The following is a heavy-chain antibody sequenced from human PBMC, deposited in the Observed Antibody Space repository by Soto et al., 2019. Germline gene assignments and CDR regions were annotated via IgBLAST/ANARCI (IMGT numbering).Heavy chain of an antibody. Sequence: QVQLVQSGAEVKKPGASVKVSCKASGYTFTGYYMHWVRQAPGQGLEWMGWINPNSGGTNYAQKLRGWVTMTRDTSISTAYMELSRLRSDDTAVYYCARGRKVVVVPAANEFDYWGQGTLVTVSS. J-gene: IGHJ4*02. CDR3: ARGRKVVVVPAANEFDY. CDR1: GYTFTGYY. D-gene: IGHD2-2*01. CDR2: INPNSGGT. V-gene: IGHV1-2*04.